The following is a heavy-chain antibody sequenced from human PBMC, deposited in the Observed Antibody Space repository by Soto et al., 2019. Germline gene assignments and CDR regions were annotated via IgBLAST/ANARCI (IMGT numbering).Heavy chain of an antibody. Sequence: ASVKVSCRASGGTLSGHAISWVRQAPGHGPEWMGGLIPLFGTTQHAQRFQGRLTITADKSTTTAYMELTSLRFEHTAIYYCARGPNWGSRFDSWGQGILVTVSS. CDR3: ARGPNWGSRFDS. D-gene: IGHD7-27*01. CDR1: GGTLSGHA. CDR2: LIPLFGTT. J-gene: IGHJ4*02. V-gene: IGHV1-69*06.